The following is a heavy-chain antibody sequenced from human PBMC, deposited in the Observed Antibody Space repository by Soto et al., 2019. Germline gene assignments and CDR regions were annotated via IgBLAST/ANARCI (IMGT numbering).Heavy chain of an antibody. J-gene: IGHJ6*02. D-gene: IGHD6-6*01. Sequence: GGSLRLSCAASGFTFSSYSMNWVRQAPGKGLEWVSSISSSSSYIYYADSVKGRFTISRDNAKNSLYLQMNSLRAEDTAVYYCARGTSSSSSYYYYGMDVWGQGTTVTVSS. CDR1: GFTFSSYS. CDR2: ISSSSSYI. V-gene: IGHV3-21*01. CDR3: ARGTSSSSSYYYYGMDV.